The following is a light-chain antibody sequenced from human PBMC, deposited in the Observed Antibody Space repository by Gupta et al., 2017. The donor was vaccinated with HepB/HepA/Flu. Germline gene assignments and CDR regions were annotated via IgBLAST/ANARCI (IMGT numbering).Light chain of an antibody. J-gene: IGLJ2*01. CDR2: YND. Sequence: QSVLTQSTSVSGTPGPRVTISCSGSSSNVGRNNVNWYQQLPGPAPKLLIYYNDERPSGVPDRISGSKSGTSASLAISGLQSEDEADYYCAAWDTSLNVVVFGGGTKLTVL. CDR1: SSNVGRNN. V-gene: IGLV1-44*01. CDR3: AAWDTSLNVVV.